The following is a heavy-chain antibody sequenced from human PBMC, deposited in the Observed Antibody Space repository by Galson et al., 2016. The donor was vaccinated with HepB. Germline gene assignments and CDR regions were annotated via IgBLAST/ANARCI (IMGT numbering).Heavy chain of an antibody. Sequence: SETLSLTCTVSGGSISRTTYFWGWIRQPPGKGLEWIGTIYHSGTTYYNPSLKSRLTVSVDTSKNQLPLNLPSVTAADTAVYYCARHYSNPGAYWYFDLWGRGTLVTVSS. CDR2: IYHSGTT. CDR3: ARHYSNPGAYWYFDL. V-gene: IGHV4-39*01. CDR1: GGSISRTTYF. J-gene: IGHJ2*01. D-gene: IGHD4-11*01.